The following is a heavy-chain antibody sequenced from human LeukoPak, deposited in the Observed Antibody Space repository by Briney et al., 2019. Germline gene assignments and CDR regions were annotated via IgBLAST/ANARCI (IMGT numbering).Heavy chain of an antibody. D-gene: IGHD3-9*01. CDR1: GGTFSSYA. CDR3: AREISELGKIFHGMDV. V-gene: IGHV1-69*04. CDR2: IIPILGIA. J-gene: IGHJ6*02. Sequence: GASVKVSCKASGGTFSSYAISWVRQAPGQGLEWMGRIIPILGIANYAQKFQGRVTITADKSTSTAYMEPSSLRSEDTAVYYCAREISELGKIFHGMDVWGQGTTVTVSS.